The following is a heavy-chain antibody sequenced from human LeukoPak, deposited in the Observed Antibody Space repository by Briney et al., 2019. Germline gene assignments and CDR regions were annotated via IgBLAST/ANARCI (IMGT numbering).Heavy chain of an antibody. J-gene: IGHJ4*02. Sequence: AGESLKISCEASGYTFTKYWIAWVRQMPGKGLEWMGIIYPGDSDIRYSPSFQGQVTISADKSINTAYLQWSSLKASDTAMYYCAGHFGYSGYDGDYWGQGTLVTVSS. CDR1: GYTFTKYW. CDR3: AGHFGYSGYDGDY. V-gene: IGHV5-51*01. CDR2: IYPGDSDI. D-gene: IGHD5-12*01.